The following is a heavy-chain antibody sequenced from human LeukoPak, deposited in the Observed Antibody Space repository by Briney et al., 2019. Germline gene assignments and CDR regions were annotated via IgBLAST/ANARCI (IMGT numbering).Heavy chain of an antibody. V-gene: IGHV3-48*03. Sequence: PGGSLRLSCAASGFTFSSYEMNWVRQAPGKGLDWASYISSGGDTTYYADSVKGRFTISRDNAKNSLYLQMNSLRAEDTAVYYCARDNYDTGGYYFDWGQGTLVTVSS. CDR1: GFTFSSYE. CDR3: ARDNYDTGGYYFD. CDR2: ISSGGDTT. D-gene: IGHD3-22*01. J-gene: IGHJ4*02.